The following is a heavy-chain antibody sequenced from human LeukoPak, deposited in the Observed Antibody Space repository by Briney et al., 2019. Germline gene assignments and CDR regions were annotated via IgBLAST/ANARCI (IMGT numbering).Heavy chain of an antibody. V-gene: IGHV4-34*01. Sequence: SETLSLTCAVYGGSFSGYYWSWIRQPPGKGLEWIGEINHSGSTNYNPSLKSRVTISVDTSKNQFSLKLSSVTAADTAVYYCARGLGYYYYYMDVWGKGTTVTVSS. CDR2: INHSGST. CDR1: GGSFSGYY. CDR3: ARGLGYYYYYMDV. J-gene: IGHJ6*03.